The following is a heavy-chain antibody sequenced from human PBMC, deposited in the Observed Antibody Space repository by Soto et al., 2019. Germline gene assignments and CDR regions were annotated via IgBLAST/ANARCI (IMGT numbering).Heavy chain of an antibody. V-gene: IGHV3-74*01. Sequence: GGSLRLSCAASGFTFSSYWMHWVRQAPGKGLVWVSRINPDGSSTTYADSVKGRFIISRDNAKNTLYLQMNSLRAEDTAVYYCARGRGYCSGNSCYIDYWGQGXLVTVSS. D-gene: IGHD2-15*01. CDR1: GFTFSSYW. J-gene: IGHJ4*02. CDR3: ARGRGYCSGNSCYIDY. CDR2: INPDGSST.